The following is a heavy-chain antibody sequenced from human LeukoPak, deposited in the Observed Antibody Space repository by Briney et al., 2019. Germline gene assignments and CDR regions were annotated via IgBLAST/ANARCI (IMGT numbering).Heavy chain of an antibody. CDR2: IYTSGST. Sequence: SETLSLTCTVSGGSISSGSYYWSWIWQPAGKGLEWIGRIYTSGSTNYNPSLKSRVTISVDTSKNQFSLKLSSVTAADTAVYYCARDRDYYDSSGYGFGYWGQGTLVTVSS. CDR1: GGSISSGSYY. J-gene: IGHJ4*02. D-gene: IGHD3-22*01. CDR3: ARDRDYYDSSGYGFGY. V-gene: IGHV4-61*02.